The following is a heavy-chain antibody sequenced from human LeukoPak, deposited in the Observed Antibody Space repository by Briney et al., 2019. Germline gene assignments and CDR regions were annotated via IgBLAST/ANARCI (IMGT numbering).Heavy chain of an antibody. CDR1: GYTLTELS. V-gene: IGHV1-24*01. CDR2: FDPEDGET. D-gene: IGHD2-15*01. Sequence: ASVKVSCKVPGYTLTELSMHWVRQAPGKGLEWMGGFDPEDGETIYAQKSQGRVTMTEDTSTDTAYMELSSLRSEDTAVYYCATERYCSGGSCYSANWFDPWGQGTLVTVSS. J-gene: IGHJ5*02. CDR3: ATERYCSGGSCYSANWFDP.